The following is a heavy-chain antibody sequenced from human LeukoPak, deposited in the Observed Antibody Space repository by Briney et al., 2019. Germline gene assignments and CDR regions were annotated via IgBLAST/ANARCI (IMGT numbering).Heavy chain of an antibody. D-gene: IGHD6-13*01. Sequence: GASVKVSCKASGYTFTGYYMHWVRQAPGQGLEWMGWINPNSGGTNYAQKFQGRVTMTRDTSISTAYMELSRPRSDDTAVYYCARTAAGSQDAFDIWGQGTMVTVSS. CDR1: GYTFTGYY. J-gene: IGHJ3*02. CDR3: ARTAAGSQDAFDI. CDR2: INPNSGGT. V-gene: IGHV1-2*02.